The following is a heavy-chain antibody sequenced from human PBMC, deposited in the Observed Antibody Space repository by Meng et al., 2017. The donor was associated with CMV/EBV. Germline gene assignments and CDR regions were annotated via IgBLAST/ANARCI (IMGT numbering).Heavy chain of an antibody. Sequence: GGPLRPPCAAPEFIFSNYWMSWVRQAPGKGLEWVANINLDGSEKYSVDSVKGRFTISRDNGKNLLFLQMNSLRAEDSAVYYCVRDVGGRGYSADWGQGTLVTVSS. D-gene: IGHD5-12*01. V-gene: IGHV3-7*01. J-gene: IGHJ1*01. CDR3: VRDVGGRGYSAD. CDR1: EFIFSNYW. CDR2: INLDGSEK.